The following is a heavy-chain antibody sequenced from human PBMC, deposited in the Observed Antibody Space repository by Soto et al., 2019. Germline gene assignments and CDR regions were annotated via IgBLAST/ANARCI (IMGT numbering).Heavy chain of an antibody. J-gene: IGHJ4*02. CDR1: GFTFSSYA. CDR2: ISGSGGST. CDR3: AKGYDFWSGYSHYFDY. Sequence: GGSLRLSCAASGFTFSSYAMSWVRQAPGKGLEWVSAISGSGGSTYYADSVKGRFAISRDNSKNTLYLQMNSLRAEDTAVYYCAKGYDFWSGYSHYFDYWGQGTLVTVSS. V-gene: IGHV3-23*01. D-gene: IGHD3-3*01.